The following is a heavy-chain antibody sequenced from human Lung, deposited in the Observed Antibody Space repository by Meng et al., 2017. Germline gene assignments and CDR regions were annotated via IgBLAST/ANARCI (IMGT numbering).Heavy chain of an antibody. V-gene: IGHV4-39*01. CDR3: ARQRYCSSTSCYGDY. J-gene: IGHJ4*02. Sequence: QLQLQESGPGLLKPPETLSLTCTLSGGSISSSSYYWGWIRQPPGKGLEWIGSIYYSGSTYYNPSLKSRVTISVDTSKNQFSLKLSSVTAADTAVYYCARQRYCSSTSCYGDYWGQGTLVTVSS. CDR1: GGSISSSSYY. CDR2: IYYSGST. D-gene: IGHD2-2*01.